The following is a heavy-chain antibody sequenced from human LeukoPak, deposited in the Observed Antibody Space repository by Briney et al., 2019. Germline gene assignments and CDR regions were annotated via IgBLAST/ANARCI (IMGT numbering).Heavy chain of an antibody. Sequence: QSGGSLRLTCAASGFTFSDYYMSWVRQAPGKGLEWVSVIYSGGSTYYADSVKGRFTISRDNSKNTLYLQMNSLRAEDTAVYYCARVLRSSWYYFDYWGQGTLVTVSS. CDR1: GFTFSDYY. V-gene: IGHV3-66*01. CDR3: ARVLRSSWYYFDY. D-gene: IGHD6-13*01. CDR2: IYSGGST. J-gene: IGHJ4*02.